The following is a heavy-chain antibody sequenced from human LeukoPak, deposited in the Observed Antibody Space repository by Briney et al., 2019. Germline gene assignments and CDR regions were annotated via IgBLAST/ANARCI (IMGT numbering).Heavy chain of an antibody. CDR1: GYSFTDYY. CDR2: INPNSGVT. Sequence: ASVKVSCKASGYSFTDYYIHWVRQAPGQGLEWMGWINPNSGVTHYAQKFQGRVTMTRDTSISTAYMELTRLRSDDTAVYYCARGGLRVMVYRLYYMDVWGKGTTVTVSS. V-gene: IGHV1-2*02. CDR3: ARGGLRVMVYRLYYMDV. J-gene: IGHJ6*03. D-gene: IGHD2-8*01.